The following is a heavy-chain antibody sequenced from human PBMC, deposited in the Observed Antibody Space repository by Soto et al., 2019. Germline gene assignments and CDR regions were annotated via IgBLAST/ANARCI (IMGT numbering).Heavy chain of an antibody. Sequence: EVQLVESGGGLVQPGGSLRLSCAASGFTFSTYWMTWVRQPPGKGLEWVANMDQDGSETYYVDSVRGRFTVSRDNAKNSLYLQMNSLRVEDTAVYYCVCGGNFLTYWGRGTLVTVSP. CDR3: VCGGNFLTY. J-gene: IGHJ4*02. CDR1: GFTFSTYW. V-gene: IGHV3-7*01. D-gene: IGHD3-16*01. CDR2: MDQDGSET.